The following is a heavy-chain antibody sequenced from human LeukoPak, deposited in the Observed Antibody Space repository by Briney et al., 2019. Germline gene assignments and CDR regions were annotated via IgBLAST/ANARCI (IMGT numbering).Heavy chain of an antibody. Sequence: PGGSLRLSCAASGFTFSSYWMHWVRQAPGKGLVWVSRINSDGSSTSYADSVKGRFTISRDNAKNTLYLQMKSLRAEDTAVYYCARGVRYCSSTSCYWWFDPWGQGTLVIVSS. CDR2: INSDGSST. V-gene: IGHV3-74*01. CDR3: ARGVRYCSSTSCYWWFDP. D-gene: IGHD2-2*01. J-gene: IGHJ5*02. CDR1: GFTFSSYW.